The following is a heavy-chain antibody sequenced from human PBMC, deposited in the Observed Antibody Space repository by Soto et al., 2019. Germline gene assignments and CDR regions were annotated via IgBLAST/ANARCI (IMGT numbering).Heavy chain of an antibody. V-gene: IGHV1-46*01. CDR1: GDSVTNYY. J-gene: IGHJ6*02. CDR2: INPTGVMT. Sequence: QVQLVQSGAEVKKPGASVKVSCKASGDSVTNYYMHWVRQAPGQGLEWMGIINPTGVMTNYAQNFQGRVTMIRDTSTSTVYMERSSLRSEDTAVYYCARDRGITAPDYHYYGLDVWGQGTTVTVSS. D-gene: IGHD6-13*01. CDR3: ARDRGITAPDYHYYGLDV.